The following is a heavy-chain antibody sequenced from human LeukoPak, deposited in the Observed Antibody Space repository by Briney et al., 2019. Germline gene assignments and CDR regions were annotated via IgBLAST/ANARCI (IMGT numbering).Heavy chain of an antibody. J-gene: IGHJ4*02. CDR1: GGSISSYY. CDR3: ARYVVTRDYFDY. V-gene: IGHV4-59*08. CDR2: IYYSGST. D-gene: IGHD2-2*01. Sequence: PSETLSLTCTVSGGSISSYYWSWLRQPPGKGLEWIGYIYYSGSTNYNPSLKSRVTISVDTSKNQFSLKLSSVTAADTAVYYCARYVVTRDYFDYWGQGTLVTVSS.